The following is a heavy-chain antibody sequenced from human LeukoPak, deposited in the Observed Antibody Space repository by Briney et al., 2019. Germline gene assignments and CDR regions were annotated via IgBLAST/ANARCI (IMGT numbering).Heavy chain of an antibody. Sequence: SVKVSCKASGGTFSSYAISWVRQAPGQGLEWMGRIIPILGIANYAQKFQGRVTITADKSTSTAYMGLSSLRSEDTAVYYCARVESSGDGMDVWGQGTTVTVSS. CDR2: IIPILGIA. CDR1: GGTFSSYA. CDR3: ARVESSGDGMDV. J-gene: IGHJ6*02. V-gene: IGHV1-69*04. D-gene: IGHD6-19*01.